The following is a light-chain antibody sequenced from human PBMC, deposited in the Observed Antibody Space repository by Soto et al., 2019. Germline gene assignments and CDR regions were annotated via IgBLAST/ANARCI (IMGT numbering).Light chain of an antibody. CDR3: QHDKSYWEG. CDR2: KAS. Sequence: DIRITKSPSTLSGSVGDRVTITCRASQTISSCLAWYQQKPGKAPKLLIYKASTLKSGVPSRFSGSGSRTGFTLTISILQPDDFASYCLQHDKSYWEGLGQGAKVDIK. J-gene: IGKJ1*01. CDR1: QTISSC. V-gene: IGKV1-5*03.